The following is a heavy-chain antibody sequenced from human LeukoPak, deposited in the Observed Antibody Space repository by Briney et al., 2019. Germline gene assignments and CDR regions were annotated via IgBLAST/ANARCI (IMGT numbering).Heavy chain of an antibody. CDR3: AKVAAVAGRSYYYYYMDV. CDR1: GFTFSSYA. Sequence: GGSLRLSCAASGFTFSSYAMSWVRQAPGKGLEWVAAISGSGGSTYYGDSVKGRFTISRDNSKNTLYLQVNSLRVEDPAVYYFAKVAAVAGRSYYYYYMDVWGKGTTVTVSS. D-gene: IGHD6-19*01. V-gene: IGHV3-23*01. CDR2: ISGSGGST. J-gene: IGHJ6*03.